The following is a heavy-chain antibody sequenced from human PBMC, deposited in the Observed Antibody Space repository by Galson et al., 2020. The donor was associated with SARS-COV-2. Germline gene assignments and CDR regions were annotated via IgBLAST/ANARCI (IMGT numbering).Heavy chain of an antibody. CDR1: GFTFSSYW. CDR3: ARDTPMWYYYGSGSYYNPTAHDY. J-gene: IGHJ4*02. Sequence: GESLKISCAASGFTFSSYWMSWVRQAPGKGLEWVANIKQDGSEKYYVDSVKGRFTISRDNAKNSLYLQMNSLRAEDTAVYYCARDTPMWYYYGSGSYYNPTAHDYWGQGTLVTVSS. CDR2: IKQDGSEK. V-gene: IGHV3-7*01. D-gene: IGHD3-10*01.